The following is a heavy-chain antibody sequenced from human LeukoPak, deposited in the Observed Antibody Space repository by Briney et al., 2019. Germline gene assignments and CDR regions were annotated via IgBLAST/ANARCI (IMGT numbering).Heavy chain of an antibody. CDR2: ISSSSSSYI. CDR1: GFTFSIYG. Sequence: PGGALRLSCVASGFTFSIYGMSWVRPAPGKGLEWVSSISSSSSSYIYYAASVKGRFTISRDNAKNSLYLQMNSLRAEDTAVYYCARDPGSGYEEHFDYWGQGTLVTASS. J-gene: IGHJ4*02. CDR3: ARDPGSGYEEHFDY. D-gene: IGHD5-12*01. V-gene: IGHV3-21*04.